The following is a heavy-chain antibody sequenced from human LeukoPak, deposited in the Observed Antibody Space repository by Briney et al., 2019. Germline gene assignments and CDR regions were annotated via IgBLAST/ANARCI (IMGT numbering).Heavy chain of an antibody. V-gene: IGHV3-30*02. CDR3: AKRRITMVRGVTPRLGYYYMDV. D-gene: IGHD3-10*01. Sequence: PGGSLRLSCAASGFTFSSYGMHWVRQAPGKGLEWVAFIRYDGSNKYYADSVKGRFTISRDNSKNTLYLQMNSLRAEDTAVYYCAKRRITMVRGVTPRLGYYYMDVWGKGTTVTISS. J-gene: IGHJ6*03. CDR2: IRYDGSNK. CDR1: GFTFSSYG.